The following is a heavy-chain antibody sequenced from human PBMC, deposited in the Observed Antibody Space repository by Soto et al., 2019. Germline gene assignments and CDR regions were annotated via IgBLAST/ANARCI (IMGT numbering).Heavy chain of an antibody. J-gene: IGHJ4*02. CDR2: IYYSGST. CDR3: ARTSGYDFQSFDY. Sequence: SETLSLTCTVSGGSISSSSYYWGWIRQPPGKGLEWIGSIYYSGSTYYNPSLKSRVTISVDTSKSQFSLKLSSVTAADTAVYYCARTSGYDFQSFDYWGQGTLVTVSS. D-gene: IGHD5-12*01. V-gene: IGHV4-39*01. CDR1: GGSISSSSYY.